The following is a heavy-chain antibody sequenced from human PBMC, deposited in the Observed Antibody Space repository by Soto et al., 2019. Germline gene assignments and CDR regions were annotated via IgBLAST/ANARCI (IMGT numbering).Heavy chain of an antibody. J-gene: IGHJ6*03. Sequence: GGSLRLSCASSGFTFSDYYMSWIRQAPGKGLEWVSYISSSGSTIYYADSVKGRFTISRDNAKNSLYLQMNSLRAEDTAVYYCARFYCSGGSCYSRYYYYYMDVWGKGTTVTVSS. V-gene: IGHV3-11*01. CDR1: GFTFSDYY. CDR3: ARFYCSGGSCYSRYYYYYMDV. D-gene: IGHD2-15*01. CDR2: ISSSGSTI.